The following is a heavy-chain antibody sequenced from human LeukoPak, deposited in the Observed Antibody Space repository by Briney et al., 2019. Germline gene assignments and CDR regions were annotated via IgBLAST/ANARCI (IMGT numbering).Heavy chain of an antibody. CDR1: GGSISSSSYY. CDR2: IYYSGST. D-gene: IGHD6-13*01. J-gene: IGHJ6*02. CDR3: ARGRVTGYSSSWYQRTIYYYYGMDV. V-gene: IGHV4-39*07. Sequence: SETLSLTCTVSGGSISSSSYYWGWIRQPPGKGLEWIGSIYYSGSTYYNPSLKSRVTISVDTSKNQFSLKLSSVTAADTAVYYCARGRVTGYSSSWYQRTIYYYYGMDVWGQGTTVTVSS.